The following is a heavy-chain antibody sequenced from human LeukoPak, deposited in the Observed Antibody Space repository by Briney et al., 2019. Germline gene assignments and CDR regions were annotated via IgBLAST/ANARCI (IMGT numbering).Heavy chain of an antibody. V-gene: IGHV3-66*01. D-gene: IGHD3-10*01. Sequence: GGSLGLSCAASGFTVSSNYMSWVRQAPGKGLEWVSVIYSGGSTYYADSVKGRFTISRDNSKNTLYLQMNSLRAEDTAVYYCARERVVRGVISAFDYWGQGTLVTVSS. J-gene: IGHJ4*02. CDR2: IYSGGST. CDR3: ARERVVRGVISAFDY. CDR1: GFTVSSNY.